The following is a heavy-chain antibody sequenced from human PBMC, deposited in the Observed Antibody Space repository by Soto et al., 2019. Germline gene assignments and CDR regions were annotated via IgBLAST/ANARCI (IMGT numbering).Heavy chain of an antibody. CDR1: GGSISSYY. Sequence: LSLTCTVSGGSISSYYWSWIRQPPGKGLEWIGYIYYSGSTNYNPSLKSRVTISVDTSKNQFSLKLSSVTAADTAVYYCARKRLGWLDYWGQGTLVTVSS. CDR2: IYYSGST. CDR3: ARKRLGWLDY. D-gene: IGHD7-27*01. J-gene: IGHJ4*02. V-gene: IGHV4-59*08.